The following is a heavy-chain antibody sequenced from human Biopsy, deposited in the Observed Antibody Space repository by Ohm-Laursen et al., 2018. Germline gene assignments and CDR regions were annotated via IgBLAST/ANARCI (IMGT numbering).Heavy chain of an antibody. CDR1: GGSISSDY. V-gene: IGHV4-59*01. Sequence: ETLSLTWTVSGGSISSDYWSWIRQPPRKGLEWIGYISSRGSTNYNPSLRGRVTITVDTSKNQFSLKLTSVTAADTAVFFCARLYRLDDYWNDDPPDAFDVWGQGTMVTVSS. D-gene: IGHD3-3*01. CDR3: ARLYRLDDYWNDDPPDAFDV. CDR2: ISSRGST. J-gene: IGHJ3*01.